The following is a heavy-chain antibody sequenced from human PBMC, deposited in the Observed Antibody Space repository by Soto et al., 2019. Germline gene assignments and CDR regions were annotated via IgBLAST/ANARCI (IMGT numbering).Heavy chain of an antibody. CDR2: ISYDGSNK. CDR1: GFTFSSYG. V-gene: IGHV3-30*18. D-gene: IGHD5-18*01. J-gene: IGHJ5*02. CDR3: AKGEQRGYSYGPRFDP. Sequence: PGGSLRLSCAASGFTFSSYGMHWVRQAPGKGLEWVAVISYDGSNKYYADSVKGRFTISRDNSENTLYLQMNSLRAEDTALYYCAKGEQRGYSYGPRFDPWGQGTLVTVSS.